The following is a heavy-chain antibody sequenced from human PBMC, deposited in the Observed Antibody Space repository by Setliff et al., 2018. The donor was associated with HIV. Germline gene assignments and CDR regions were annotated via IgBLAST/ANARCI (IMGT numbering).Heavy chain of an antibody. CDR2: IDYSGSA. D-gene: IGHD5-18*01. V-gene: IGHV4-31*03. CDR1: SGSICSGTYY. Sequence: PSETLSLTCTVSSGSICSGTYYWSWIRQYPGKGLEWIGYIDYSGSAFYNPSLKSRITISRDTSKNQFSLKMNSVTAADTAVYYCAREGKTALVTKYFDYWGHGKLVTVS. J-gene: IGHJ4*01. CDR3: AREGKTALVTKYFDY.